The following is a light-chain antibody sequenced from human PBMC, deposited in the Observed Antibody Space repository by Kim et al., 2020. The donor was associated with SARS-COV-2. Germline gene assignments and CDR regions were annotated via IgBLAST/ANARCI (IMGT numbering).Light chain of an antibody. CDR1: QSVSTN. CDR2: GAS. V-gene: IGKV3-15*01. J-gene: IGKJ3*01. Sequence: PGERATLSCRASQSVSTNLAWYQQKPGQAPRLLIYGASTRATGIPARFSGSGSGTEFTLTISSLQPEDFAVYYCQQYNDWPPVITFGPGTKVDIK. CDR3: QQYNDWPPVIT.